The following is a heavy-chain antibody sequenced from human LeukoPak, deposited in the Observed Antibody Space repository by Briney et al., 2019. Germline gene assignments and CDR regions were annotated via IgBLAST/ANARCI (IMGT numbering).Heavy chain of an antibody. Sequence: RASVKVSCKASGGTFSSYAISWVRQAPGQGLEWMGGIIPIFGTANYAQNFQDRVTMTTDTSTTTTYMELRSLRSDDTAVYYCARTPTANIVLVKADFFEVWGQGTLVTVSS. D-gene: IGHD2-8*02. CDR1: GGTFSSYA. CDR3: ARTPTANIVLVKADFFEV. V-gene: IGHV1-69*05. J-gene: IGHJ4*02. CDR2: IIPIFGTA.